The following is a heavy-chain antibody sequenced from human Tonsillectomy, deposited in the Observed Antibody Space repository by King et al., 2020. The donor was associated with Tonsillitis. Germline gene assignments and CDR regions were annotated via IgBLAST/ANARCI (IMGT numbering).Heavy chain of an antibody. CDR1: GFTFSSYN. Sequence: VQLVESGGGLVQPGGSLRLSCAASGFTFSSYNMNRVRQAPGKGLEWVSYISSSSSTIYYADSVKGRFTISRDNAKNSLYLQMNSLRAEDTAVFYCARDPGGYYDSSGYYYTPYFDYWGQGTLVTVSS. CDR3: ARDPGGYYDSSGYYYTPYFDY. D-gene: IGHD3-22*01. V-gene: IGHV3-48*01. J-gene: IGHJ4*02. CDR2: ISSSSSTI.